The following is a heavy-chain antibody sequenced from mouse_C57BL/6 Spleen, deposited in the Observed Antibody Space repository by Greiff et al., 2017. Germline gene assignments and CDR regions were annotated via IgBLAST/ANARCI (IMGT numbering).Heavy chain of an antibody. Sequence: QVQLQQPGAELVKPGASVKMSCKASGYTFTSSWITWVKQRPGQGLEWIGDIYPGSGSTNYNEKFKSKATLTVDTSSSTAYMQLSSLTSEDSAVYYCARSFTVYAMDYWGQGTSVTVSS. CDR1: GYTFTSSW. CDR2: IYPGSGST. J-gene: IGHJ4*01. CDR3: ARSFTVYAMDY. V-gene: IGHV1-55*01.